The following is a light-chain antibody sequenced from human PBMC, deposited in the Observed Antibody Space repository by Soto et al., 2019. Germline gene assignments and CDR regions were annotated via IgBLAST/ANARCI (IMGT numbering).Light chain of an antibody. CDR2: VAS. CDR3: HQYDSSSLT. V-gene: IGKV3-20*01. Sequence: EIVLTQSPGTLSLSPGERATLSCRASQSVSSSYLACYQQKPGQAPRLLIYVASSRATGIPDRFSGSGSGRNFTITISSMEPEDFAVYYCHQYDSSSLTFGGGTKVEIK. CDR1: QSVSSSY. J-gene: IGKJ4*01.